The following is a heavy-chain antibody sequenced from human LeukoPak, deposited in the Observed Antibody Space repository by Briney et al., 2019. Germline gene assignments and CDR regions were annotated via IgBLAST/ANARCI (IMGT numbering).Heavy chain of an antibody. J-gene: IGHJ5*02. D-gene: IGHD2-2*01. CDR1: GGSISSYY. CDR3: AREGVVPGVNNWFDP. CDR2: IHTSGST. Sequence: PSETLSLTCTVSGGSISSYYWSWIRQPAGKGLEWIGRIHTSGSTNYNPSLRSRVTISVDTSNNHFSLELSAVTAADAAVYSCAREGVVPGVNNWFDPWGQGTLVSVSS. V-gene: IGHV4-4*07.